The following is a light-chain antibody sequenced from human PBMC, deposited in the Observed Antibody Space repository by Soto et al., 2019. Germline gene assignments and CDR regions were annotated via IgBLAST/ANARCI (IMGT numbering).Light chain of an antibody. V-gene: IGLV2-14*01. CDR3: SSYTSTNTLI. J-gene: IGLJ2*01. CDR1: SSDVGSYNY. Sequence: QSALTQPASVSGSPGQSITISCTGTSSDVGSYNYVSWYQQNPGKAPKLIIHDVSNRPSGVSNRFSGSKSGNTASLTISGLQAEDEANYYCSSYTSTNTLIFGGGPKVTVL. CDR2: DVS.